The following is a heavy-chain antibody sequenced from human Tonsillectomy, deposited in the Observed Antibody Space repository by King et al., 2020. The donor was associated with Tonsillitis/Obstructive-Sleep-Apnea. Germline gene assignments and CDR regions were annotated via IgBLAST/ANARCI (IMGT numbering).Heavy chain of an antibody. CDR2: INHSGST. Sequence: VQLQQWGAGLLKPSETLSLTCAVYGGSFSGYYWSWIRQSPGKGLEWIGEINHSGSTNYNPTLKSRFTISIDTAKNQFSLKLSSVTAADTAVYYCARATMDCSSTSCYNGFDYWGQGTLVTVSS. CDR3: ARATMDCSSTSCYNGFDY. V-gene: IGHV4-34*01. D-gene: IGHD2-2*02. CDR1: GGSFSGYY. J-gene: IGHJ4*02.